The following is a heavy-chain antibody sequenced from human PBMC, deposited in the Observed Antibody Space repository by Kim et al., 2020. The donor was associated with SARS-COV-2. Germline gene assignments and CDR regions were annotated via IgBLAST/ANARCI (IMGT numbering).Heavy chain of an antibody. CDR2: ISYDGSNK. J-gene: IGHJ6*02. D-gene: IGHD3-3*01. CDR1: GFTFSSYA. CDR3: ARDRNYDFWSGYLLYGMDV. Sequence: GGSLRLSCAASGFTFSSYAMHWVRQAPGKGLEWVAVISYDGSNKYYADSVKGRFTISRDNSKNTLYLQMNSLRAEDTAVYYCARDRNYDFWSGYLLYGMDVWGQGTTVTVSS. V-gene: IGHV3-30-3*01.